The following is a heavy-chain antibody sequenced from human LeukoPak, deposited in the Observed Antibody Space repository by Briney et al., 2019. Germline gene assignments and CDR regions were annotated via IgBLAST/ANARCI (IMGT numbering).Heavy chain of an antibody. V-gene: IGHV3-9*01. CDR1: GFTFDDYA. CDR2: ITWNSGTI. Sequence: SLRLPCAASGFTFDDYAMHWVRQAPGKGLEWVSGITWNSGTIVYADSVKGRFTISRDNAKNSLYLQMNSLRAEDTAVYYCARAVYYYGSGYNYYYYYMDVWGKGTTVTVSS. J-gene: IGHJ6*03. D-gene: IGHD3-10*01. CDR3: ARAVYYYGSGYNYYYYYMDV.